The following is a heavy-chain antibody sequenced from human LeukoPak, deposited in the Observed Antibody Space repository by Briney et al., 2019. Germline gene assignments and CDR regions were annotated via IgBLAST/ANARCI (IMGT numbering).Heavy chain of an antibody. V-gene: IGHV1-2*02. CDR1: RYTFTGYY. CDR2: INPISADT. Sequence: ASVKVSCKTSRYTFTGYYMHWVRQAPGQGLEWMGWINPISADTNSAQKFQGRVTMTRDTSISTAHMELTRLRSDDTAVYYCARDRAGSYNSYYFDYWGQGTLVTVSS. D-gene: IGHD5-24*01. CDR3: ARDRAGSYNSYYFDY. J-gene: IGHJ4*02.